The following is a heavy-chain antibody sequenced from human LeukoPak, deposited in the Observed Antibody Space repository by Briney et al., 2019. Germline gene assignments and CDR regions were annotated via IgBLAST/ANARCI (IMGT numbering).Heavy chain of an antibody. CDR2: IYSGGST. D-gene: IGHD3-9*01. V-gene: IGHV3-53*01. CDR1: GFTVSSNY. J-gene: IGHJ4*02. Sequence: GSLRLSCAASGFTVSSNYMSWVRQAPGKGLEWVSVIYSGGSTYYADSVKGRFTISRDNSKNTLYLQMNSLRAEDTAVYYCARDILTGSIEVWGQGTLVTVFS. CDR3: ARDILTGSIEV.